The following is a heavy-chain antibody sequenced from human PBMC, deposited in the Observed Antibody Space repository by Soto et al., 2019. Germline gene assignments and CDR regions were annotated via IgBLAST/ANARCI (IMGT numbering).Heavy chain of an antibody. CDR1: GFTFSSYE. CDR3: ARESEDLTSNFDY. CDR2: ITKNGRSI. J-gene: IGHJ4*02. V-gene: IGHV3-48*03. Sequence: GGSLRLSCVVSGFTFSSYEMNWVRQAPGKGLEWISFITKNGRSIYYGDSMKGRFTISRDNAKNSLYLEMNSLRAEDTAVYYCARESEDLTSNFDYWGQGTLVTVSS.